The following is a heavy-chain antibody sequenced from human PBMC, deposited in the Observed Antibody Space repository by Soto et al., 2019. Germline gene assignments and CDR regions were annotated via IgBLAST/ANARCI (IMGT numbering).Heavy chain of an antibody. J-gene: IGHJ4*02. CDR1: GHTITRHW. V-gene: IGHV1-3*01. Sequence: ASVKVSCKASGHTITRHWMHWVRQAPGQRLEWMGWINAGNGHTKYSQKFQGRVTITRDTSASTAYMELSSLRSEDTAVYYCARGITLPTPLDYWGQGTLVTVSS. CDR2: INAGNGHT. CDR3: ARGITLPTPLDY. D-gene: IGHD1-20*01.